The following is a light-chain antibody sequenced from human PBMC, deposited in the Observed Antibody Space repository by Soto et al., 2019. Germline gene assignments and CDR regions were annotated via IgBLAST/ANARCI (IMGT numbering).Light chain of an antibody. J-gene: IGLJ2*01. V-gene: IGLV2-14*01. CDR2: DVS. Sequence: QSVLTQPASVSGSPGQSITISCTGISGDIDDYQYVSWYQHHAGKAPKVIMFDVSHRPAGVCNRCSGSRSDNTASRTISGLLAEDEADYYCASYVNKNISFVFGSGTKLTVL. CDR1: SGDIDDYQY. CDR3: ASYVNKNISFV.